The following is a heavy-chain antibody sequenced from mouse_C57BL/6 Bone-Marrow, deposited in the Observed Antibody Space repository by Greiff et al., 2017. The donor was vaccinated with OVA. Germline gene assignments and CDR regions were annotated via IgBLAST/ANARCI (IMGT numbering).Heavy chain of an antibody. CDR1: GYTFTSYG. J-gene: IGHJ3*01. CDR2: IYPRSGNT. V-gene: IGHV1-81*01. CDR3: ARGYYGSSSCAY. Sequence: VQRVESGAELARPGASVKLSCKASGYTFTSYGIRWVKQRTGQGLEWIGEIYPRSGNTYYNEKFKGKATLTADKSSSTAYMELRSLTSEDSVVYFCARGYYGSSSCAYWGQGTLVTVSA. D-gene: IGHD1-1*01.